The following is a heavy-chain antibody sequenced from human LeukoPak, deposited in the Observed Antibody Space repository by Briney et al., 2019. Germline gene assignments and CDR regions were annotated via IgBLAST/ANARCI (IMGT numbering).Heavy chain of an antibody. Sequence: GGSLRLSCAASGFTFSDYYMSWIRQAPGKGLEWVSYISSSSSYANYADSVKGRFTISRDNAKNSLYLQMNSLRAEDTAVYYCARHSYCTNGVCYTDWFDPWGQGTLVTVSS. CDR3: ARHSYCTNGVCYTDWFDP. D-gene: IGHD2-8*01. CDR1: GFTFSDYY. V-gene: IGHV3-11*06. CDR2: ISSSSSYA. J-gene: IGHJ5*02.